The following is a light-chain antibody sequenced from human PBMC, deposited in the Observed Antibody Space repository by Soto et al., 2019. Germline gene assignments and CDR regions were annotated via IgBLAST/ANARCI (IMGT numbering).Light chain of an antibody. CDR2: AAS. CDR3: QQYYNYPLT. Sequence: DIQITHSPYSLSASVGDTFTITFRASQSIANYLNWYQQKPGRAPNLLIYAASTLQTGVPSRFSGSGSGTDFTLTITSLQSDDFATYYCQQYYNYPLTFGGGTKVDIK. CDR1: QSIANY. V-gene: IGKV1-39*01. J-gene: IGKJ4*01.